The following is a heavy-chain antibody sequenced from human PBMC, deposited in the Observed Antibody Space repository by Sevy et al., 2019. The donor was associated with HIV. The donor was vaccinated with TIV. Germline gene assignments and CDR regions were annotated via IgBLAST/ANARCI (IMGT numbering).Heavy chain of an antibody. CDR1: GFTFCDYY. CDR2: ISNRGTV. D-gene: IGHD3-9*01. CDR3: AKDILEPGVHSDC. V-gene: IGHV3-11*01. J-gene: IGHJ4*02. Sequence: GGSLRLPCAASGFTFCDYYMTWIRQAPGKGLEWVSYISNRGTVYYADSVKGRFTLSRDNAKNTLYLQMNSLRADDTAVYFCAKDILEPGVHSDCWGQGTLVTVSS.